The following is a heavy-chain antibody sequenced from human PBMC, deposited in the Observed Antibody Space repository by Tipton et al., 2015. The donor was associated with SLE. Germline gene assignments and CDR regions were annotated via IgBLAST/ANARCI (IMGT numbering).Heavy chain of an antibody. V-gene: IGHV4-34*01. Sequence: GLVKPSETLSLTCAVYGGSFSGYYWSWIRQPPGKGLEWIGEINHSGSTNYNPSLKSRVTISVDTSKNQFSLKLSSVTAADTAVYYCARVPPYGGVDYWGQGTLVTVSS. D-gene: IGHD3-10*01. CDR1: GGSFSGYY. CDR2: INHSGST. J-gene: IGHJ4*02. CDR3: ARVPPYGGVDY.